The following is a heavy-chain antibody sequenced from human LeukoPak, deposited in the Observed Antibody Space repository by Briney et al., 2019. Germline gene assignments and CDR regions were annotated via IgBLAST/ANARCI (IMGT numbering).Heavy chain of an antibody. CDR1: GGSISSYY. Sequence: SETLSLTCTVSGGSISSYYWSWIRQPPGKGLEWIGDIYYSGSTNYNPSLKSRITISVDTSKNQFSLKLSSVTAADTAVYYCARLQGQWLLHDYWGQGTMVTVSS. CDR3: ARLQGQWLLHDY. D-gene: IGHD6-19*01. J-gene: IGHJ4*02. CDR2: IYYSGST. V-gene: IGHV4-59*01.